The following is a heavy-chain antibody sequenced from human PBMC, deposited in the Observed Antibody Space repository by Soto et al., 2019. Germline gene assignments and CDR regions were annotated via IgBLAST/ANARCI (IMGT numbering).Heavy chain of an antibody. Sequence: GGSLRLSCEASGFTFSSYWMSWVRQAPGKGLEWVADIKLDGSERYYVDSVRGRFTISRDNAKNSLFLQMDSLRAEDTAVYYCARAVKLAVPAATGYFDFWGQGTLVTVSS. CDR2: IKLDGSER. V-gene: IGHV3-7*03. D-gene: IGHD6-13*01. J-gene: IGHJ4*03. CDR1: GFTFSSYW. CDR3: ARAVKLAVPAATGYFDF.